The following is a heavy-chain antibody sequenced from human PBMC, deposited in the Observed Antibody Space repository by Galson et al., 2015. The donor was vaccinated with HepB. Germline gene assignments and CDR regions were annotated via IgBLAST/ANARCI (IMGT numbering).Heavy chain of an antibody. CDR1: GFTFSSYW. V-gene: IGHV3-7*01. CDR2: IKQDGSEK. J-gene: IGHJ6*03. Sequence: SLRLSCAASGFTFSSYWMSWVRQAPGKGLEWVANIKQDGSEKYYVDSVKGRFTISRDNAKNSLYLQMNSLRAEDTAVYYCASDPYYYCMDVWGKGTTVTVSS. CDR3: ASDPYYYCMDV.